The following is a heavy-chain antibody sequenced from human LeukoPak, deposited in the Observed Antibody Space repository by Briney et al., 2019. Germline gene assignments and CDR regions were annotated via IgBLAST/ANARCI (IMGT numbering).Heavy chain of an antibody. V-gene: IGHV4-59*01. J-gene: IGHJ4*02. D-gene: IGHD3-16*01. CDR3: ARYGLAYTYDF. CDR2: TYYSGST. CDR1: GGSISGYY. Sequence: SETLSLTCSVSGGSISGYYWSWIRHPPGKGLEWIGYTYYSGSTNYNPSLKSRVTMSVDTSKNQFSLKLSSVTAADTAVYYCARYGLAYTYDFWGQGTLVTVSS.